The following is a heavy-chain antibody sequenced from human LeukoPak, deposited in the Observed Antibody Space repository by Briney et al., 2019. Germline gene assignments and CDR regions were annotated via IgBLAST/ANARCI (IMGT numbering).Heavy chain of an antibody. J-gene: IGHJ4*02. V-gene: IGHV4-34*01. CDR3: ARVPFDY. CDR1: GGSFSGYY. Sequence: SETLSLTCAVYGGSFSGYYRSWIRQPPGKGLEWIGEINHSGSTNYNPSLKSRVTISVDTSKNQFTLKLSAVNAADTAGYYCARVPFDYWGQGTLVTVSS. CDR2: INHSGST.